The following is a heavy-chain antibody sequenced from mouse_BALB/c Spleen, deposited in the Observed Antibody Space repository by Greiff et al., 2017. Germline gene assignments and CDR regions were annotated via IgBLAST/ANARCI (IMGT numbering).Heavy chain of an antibody. CDR2: INSNGGSN. CDR3: AREGLSYWCFDV. V-gene: IGHV5-6-3*01. Sequence: DVMLVESGGGLVQPGGSLKLSCAASGFTFSSYGMSWVRQTPDKRLELVATINSNGGSNYYPDSVKGRFTISRDNAKNTLYLQMSSLKSEDTAMYYWAREGLSYWCFDVWGAGTTVTVSA. CDR1: GFTFSSYG. D-gene: IGHD3-3*01. J-gene: IGHJ1*01.